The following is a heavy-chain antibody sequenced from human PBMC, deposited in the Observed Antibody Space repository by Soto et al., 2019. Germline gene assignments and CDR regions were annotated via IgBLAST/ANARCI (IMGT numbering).Heavy chain of an antibody. CDR3: ARVGMVGTVLGSWFDP. Sequence: SETLSLTCTVSGGSISSYYWSWIRQPAGKGLEWIGRIYTSGSTNYNPSLKSRVTMSVDTSKNQFSLKLRSVTAADTAVYYCARVGMVGTVLGSWFDPWGQGTLVTVSS. CDR1: GGSISSYY. V-gene: IGHV4-4*07. J-gene: IGHJ5*02. CDR2: IYTSGST. D-gene: IGHD6-19*01.